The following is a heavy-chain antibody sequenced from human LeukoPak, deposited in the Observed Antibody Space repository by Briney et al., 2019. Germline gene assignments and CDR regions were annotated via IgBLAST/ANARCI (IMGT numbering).Heavy chain of an antibody. Sequence: GGSLRLSCAASGFTFDDYAMHWVRQAPGKGLEWVSGISWNRGSIGYADSVKGRFTISRDNAKNSLYLQMNSLRAEDTALYYCAKASYGDYAPLLDYWGQGTLVTVPS. V-gene: IGHV3-9*01. CDR3: AKASYGDYAPLLDY. CDR1: GFTFDDYA. D-gene: IGHD4-17*01. CDR2: ISWNRGSI. J-gene: IGHJ4*02.